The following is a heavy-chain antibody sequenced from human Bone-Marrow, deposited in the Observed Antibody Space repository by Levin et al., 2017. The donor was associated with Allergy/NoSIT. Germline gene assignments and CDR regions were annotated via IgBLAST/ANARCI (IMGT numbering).Heavy chain of an antibody. V-gene: IGHV7-4-1*02. CDR2: INTHTGNP. J-gene: IGHJ4*02. Sequence: GESLKISCKASGYTFTDYTINWVRQAPGQGLEWMGSINTHTGNPSYALGFRGRFVFSFDTSVSTAHLQISSLKADDTAVYYCARDGDWYSFGYWGQGTLVTVSS. CDR3: ARDGDWYSFGY. D-gene: IGHD6-19*01. CDR1: GYTFTDYT.